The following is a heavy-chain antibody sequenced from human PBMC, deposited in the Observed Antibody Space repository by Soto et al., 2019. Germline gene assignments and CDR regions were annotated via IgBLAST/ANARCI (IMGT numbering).Heavy chain of an antibody. J-gene: IGHJ6*03. CDR2: ISGSGGST. D-gene: IGHD3-3*01. CDR3: AKDAYDFWSGEYYYYYYMDV. V-gene: IGHV3-23*01. CDR1: GFTFSSYA. Sequence: GGSLRLSCAASGFTFSSYAMSWVRQAPGKGLEWVSAISGSGGSTYYADSVKGRFTISRDNSKNTLYLQMNSLRAEDTAVYYCAKDAYDFWSGEYYYYYYMDVWGKGTTVTVSS.